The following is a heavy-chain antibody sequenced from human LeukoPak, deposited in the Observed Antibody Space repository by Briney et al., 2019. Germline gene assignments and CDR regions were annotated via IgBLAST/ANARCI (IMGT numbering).Heavy chain of an antibody. J-gene: IGHJ3*02. Sequence: SETLSLTCTVSGGSICSYYWSWIRQPPRKRPEWIGYIYYSGSTNYNPSLKSRVTMSVDTSMKQFSLKLSSLTAADTAVYYCARGGTAVIAPYAFDIWGQGTMVTVSS. CDR1: GGSICSYY. D-gene: IGHD4-23*01. V-gene: IGHV4-59*01. CDR2: IYYSGST. CDR3: ARGGTAVIAPYAFDI.